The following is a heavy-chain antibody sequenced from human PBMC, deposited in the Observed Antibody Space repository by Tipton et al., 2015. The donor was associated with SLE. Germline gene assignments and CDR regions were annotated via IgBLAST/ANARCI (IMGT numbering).Heavy chain of an antibody. V-gene: IGHV3-74*01. Sequence: SLRLSCAASGFTFSNYWMHWVRRAPGKGLVWVARINTDETIINYADSVKGRFTISRDNAKTRLYLQMNSLRVEDTAVYYCARVSGLGNYAHADSWGQGTLITVSS. J-gene: IGHJ4*02. CDR1: GFTFSNYW. CDR3: ARVSGLGNYAHADS. CDR2: INTDETII. D-gene: IGHD3-16*01.